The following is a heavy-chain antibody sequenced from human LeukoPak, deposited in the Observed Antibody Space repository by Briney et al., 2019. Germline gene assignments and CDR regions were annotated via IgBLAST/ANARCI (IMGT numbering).Heavy chain of an antibody. V-gene: IGHV4-30-4*08. CDR1: GGSTSSGDYY. J-gene: IGHJ4*02. CDR3: ARGGGSSWYPSLFDY. Sequence: SQTLSLTCTVSGGSTSSGDYYWSWIRQPLGKGLEWSGYIYYSGSTYYNPSLKSRVTISVDTSKNQFSLKLSSVTAADTAVYYCARGGGSSWYPSLFDYWGQGTLATVSS. D-gene: IGHD6-13*01. CDR2: IYYSGST.